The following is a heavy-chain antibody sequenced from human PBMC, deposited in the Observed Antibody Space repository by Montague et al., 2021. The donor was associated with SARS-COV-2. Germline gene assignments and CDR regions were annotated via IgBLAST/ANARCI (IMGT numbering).Heavy chain of an antibody. Sequence: ETLSLTCTVSFGSISTYYWSWIRQPPGKGLEWIGFIFYNGSTKYNPSLKRRVSISLDTSKNQFSLKLSSVAAADTAVYYCARQDAWAYCGDECYRGWFDSWGQGTLVTVSS. D-gene: IGHD2-21*01. J-gene: IGHJ5*01. CDR2: IFYNGST. V-gene: IGHV4-59*01. CDR3: ARQDAWAYCGDECYRGWFDS. CDR1: FGSISTYY.